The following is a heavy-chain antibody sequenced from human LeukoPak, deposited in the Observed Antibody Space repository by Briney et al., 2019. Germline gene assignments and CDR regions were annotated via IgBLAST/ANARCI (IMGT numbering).Heavy chain of an antibody. D-gene: IGHD2-15*01. V-gene: IGHV3-23*01. Sequence: PGGSLRLSCAASGFTFSNFAIHWVRQAPGKGLEWVSIVNGDGVNTYYADSVKGRFTISRDNSKNTVYLQMNSLRAEDTAVYYCAKRGHCSATCTYDHWGQGTLVTVSS. CDR1: GFTFSNFA. CDR3: AKRGHCSATCTYDH. J-gene: IGHJ4*02. CDR2: VNGDGVNT.